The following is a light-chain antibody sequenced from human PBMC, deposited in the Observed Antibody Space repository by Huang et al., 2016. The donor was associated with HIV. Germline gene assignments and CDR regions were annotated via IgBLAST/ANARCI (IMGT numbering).Light chain of an antibody. CDR1: HDIRKF. CDR3: QQYESVPLT. CDR2: EAS. V-gene: IGKV1-33*01. J-gene: IGKJ4*01. Sequence: DIQLTQSPVSLSVSVGDRVTISCQSSHDIRKFLNWYQQKPGKAPKLLIYEASYLQTGVPSRFSASGSGTDFTLTISSLHPEDLATYFCQQYESVPLTFGGGTKVQIK.